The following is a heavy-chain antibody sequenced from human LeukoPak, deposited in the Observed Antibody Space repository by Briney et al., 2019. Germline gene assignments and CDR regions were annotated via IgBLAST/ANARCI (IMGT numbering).Heavy chain of an antibody. CDR1: GGSISSGGYY. Sequence: SQTLSLTCTVSGGSISSGGYYWSWIRQHPGKGLEWIGYIYYSGSTYYNPPLKSRVTISVDTSKNRFSLKLSSVTAADTAVYYCACSGSYLFDYWGQGTLVTVSS. CDR3: ACSGSYLFDY. J-gene: IGHJ4*02. V-gene: IGHV4-31*03. D-gene: IGHD3-10*02. CDR2: IYYSGST.